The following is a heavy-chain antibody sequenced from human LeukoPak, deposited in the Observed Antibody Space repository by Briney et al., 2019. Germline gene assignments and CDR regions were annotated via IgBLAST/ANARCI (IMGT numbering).Heavy chain of an antibody. J-gene: IGHJ4*02. CDR2: IYPDDSDT. CDR1: GYSFTNYW. V-gene: IGHV5-51*01. CDR3: AIGGDSSTSCYRCFNY. Sequence: GESLKISCEGSGYSFTNYWIGWVRQMPGKGLEWMGIIYPDDSDTRYSPSFQGQVTISADKSIGTAYLQWSSLKASDTAMYYCAIGGDSSTSCYRCFNYRGQGTLVTVSS. D-gene: IGHD2-2*01.